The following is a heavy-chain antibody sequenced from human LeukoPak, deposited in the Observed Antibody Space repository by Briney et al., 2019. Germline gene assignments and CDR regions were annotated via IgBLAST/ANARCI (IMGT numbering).Heavy chain of an antibody. Sequence: LSLTCTVSDYSISSSYYWGWIRQPPGKGLEWVSYISSSGSTIYYADSVKGRFTISRDNAKNSLYLQMNSLRAEDTAVYYCARDLMGIAYRGAFYYWGQGTLVTVSS. V-gene: IGHV3-11*01. CDR2: ISSSGSTI. J-gene: IGHJ4*02. D-gene: IGHD6-13*01. CDR3: ARDLMGIAYRGAFYY. CDR1: DYSISSSYY.